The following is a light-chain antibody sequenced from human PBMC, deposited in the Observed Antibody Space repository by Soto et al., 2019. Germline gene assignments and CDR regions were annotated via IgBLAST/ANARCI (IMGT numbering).Light chain of an antibody. CDR2: EVS. CDR1: SSDVGGYNY. CDR3: SSYTSSSTWV. V-gene: IGLV2-14*01. J-gene: IGLJ3*02. Sequence: QSVLTQPASVSGSPGQSITISCTGTSSDVGGYNYVSWCQQHPGKAPKLMIYEVSHRPSGVSNRFSGSKSGNTASLTISGLQAEDEADYYCSSYTSSSTWVFGGGTKLTVL.